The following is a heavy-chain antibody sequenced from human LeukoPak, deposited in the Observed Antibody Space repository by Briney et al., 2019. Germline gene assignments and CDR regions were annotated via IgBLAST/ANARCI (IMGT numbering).Heavy chain of an antibody. V-gene: IGHV4-31*03. CDR1: GGSLSSGGYY. Sequence: SETLSLTCTVSGGSLSSGGYYWSWIRQHPGKGLEWIGYIYYSGSTYYNPSLKSRVTISVDTSKNQFSLKLSSVTAADTAVYYCARFGELPYQNYFGYWGQGTLVTVSS. J-gene: IGHJ4*02. CDR3: ARFGELPYQNYFGY. CDR2: IYYSGST. D-gene: IGHD1-26*01.